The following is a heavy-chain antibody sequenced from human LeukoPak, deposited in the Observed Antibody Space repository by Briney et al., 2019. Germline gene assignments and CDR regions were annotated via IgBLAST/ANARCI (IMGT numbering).Heavy chain of an antibody. V-gene: IGHV4-38-2*02. CDR1: GYSITRAYN. CDR2: ISHDGDT. CDR3: ARGEVGEFDH. J-gene: IGHJ4*02. Sequence: PSETLCLTCTVSGYSITRAYNWGWVRQPPGKGLEWIASISHDGDTYSNPSLTSRVTISVDTSKNRFSLSLGSVTAPDTAVYFWARGEVGEFDHWGQGTLVTVSS. D-gene: IGHD1-26*01.